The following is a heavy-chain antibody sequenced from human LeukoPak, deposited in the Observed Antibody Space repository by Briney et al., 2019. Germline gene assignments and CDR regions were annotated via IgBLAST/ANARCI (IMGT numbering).Heavy chain of an antibody. J-gene: IGHJ4*02. CDR1: GFTFSSYA. D-gene: IGHD5-12*01. CDR3: ARSLMDIVATPVIDYFDY. CDR2: ISYDGSNK. V-gene: IGHV3-30-3*01. Sequence: GGSLRLSCAASGFTFSSYAMHWVRQAPGKGLEWVAVISYDGSNKYYADSVKGRFTISRDNSKNTLYLQMNSLRAEDTAVYYCARSLMDIVATPVIDYFDYWGQGTLVTVSS.